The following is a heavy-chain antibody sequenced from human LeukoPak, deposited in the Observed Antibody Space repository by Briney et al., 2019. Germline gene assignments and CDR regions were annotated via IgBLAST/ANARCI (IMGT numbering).Heavy chain of an antibody. CDR1: GFTFSDYY. V-gene: IGHV3-11*01. CDR2: ISSSGSTI. D-gene: IGHD2-2*01. Sequence: GGSPRLSCAASGFTFSDYYMSWIRQAPGKGLEWVSYISSSGSTIYYADSVKGRFTISRDNAKNSLYLQMNSLRAEDTAVYYCARSEVVPAASVDYWGQGTLVTVSS. CDR3: ARSEVVPAASVDY. J-gene: IGHJ4*02.